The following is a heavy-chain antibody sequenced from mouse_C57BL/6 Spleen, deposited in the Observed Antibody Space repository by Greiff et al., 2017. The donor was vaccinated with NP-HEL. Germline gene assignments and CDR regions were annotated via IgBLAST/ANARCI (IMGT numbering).Heavy chain of an antibody. CDR1: GFTFSDYG. CDR2: ISSGSSTI. V-gene: IGHV5-17*01. D-gene: IGHD2-5*01. J-gene: IGHJ2*01. CDR3: AREDSNYVFYYFDY. Sequence: EVKLMESGGGLVKPGGSLKLSCAASGFTFSDYGMHWVRQAPEKGLEWVAYISSGSSTIYYADTGKGRFTISRDNAKNTLFLQMTSLRSEDTAMYYCAREDSNYVFYYFDYWGQGTTLTVSS.